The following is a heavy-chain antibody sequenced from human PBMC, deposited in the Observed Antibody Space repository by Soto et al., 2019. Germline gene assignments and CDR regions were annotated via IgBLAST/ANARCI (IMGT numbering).Heavy chain of an antibody. D-gene: IGHD6-25*01. J-gene: IGHJ4*02. CDR2: INAVNGDT. CDR1: GYTFTNFA. CDR3: ARDLGRSGDY. V-gene: IGHV1-3*01. Sequence: QVQLVQSGAEVKMPGASVKVSCKASGYTFTNFAVHWVRQAPGQRLEWMGWINAVNGDTKYSQKFQGRVTITRDTSARTAYMDLSSLTSEDTAVYYCARDLGRSGDYWGQGILVTVSS.